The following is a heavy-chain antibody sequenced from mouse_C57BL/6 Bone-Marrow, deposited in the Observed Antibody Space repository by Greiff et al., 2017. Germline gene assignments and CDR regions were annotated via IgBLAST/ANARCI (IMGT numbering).Heavy chain of an antibody. Sequence: DVKLQESGGGLVKPGGSLKLSCAASGFTFSSYAMSWVRQTPEKRLEWVATISDGGSYTYYPDNVKGRFTISRDNAKNNLYLQMSHLKSEDTAMYYCARAPDYDGPMDYWGQGTSVTVSS. V-gene: IGHV5-4*03. J-gene: IGHJ4*01. CDR1: GFTFSSYA. CDR3: ARAPDYDGPMDY. D-gene: IGHD2-4*01. CDR2: ISDGGSYT.